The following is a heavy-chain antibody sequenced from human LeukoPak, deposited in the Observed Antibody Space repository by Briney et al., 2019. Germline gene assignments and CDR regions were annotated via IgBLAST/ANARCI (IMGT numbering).Heavy chain of an antibody. J-gene: IGHJ4*02. CDR3: ARSAGRFGSGGSCYDY. Sequence: GGSLRLSCAASGFTFSRYGMHWVRQAPGKGLEYISAISDNGGSTYYADSVKGRFTISRDNSKNTLYLQMGSLRPEDMAMYYCARSAGRFGSGGSCYDYWGQGTLVTVSS. V-gene: IGHV3-64*02. CDR1: GFTFSRYG. D-gene: IGHD2-15*01. CDR2: ISDNGGST.